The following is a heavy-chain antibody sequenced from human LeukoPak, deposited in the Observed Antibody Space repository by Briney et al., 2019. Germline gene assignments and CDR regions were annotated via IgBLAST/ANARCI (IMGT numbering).Heavy chain of an antibody. CDR2: IIPIFGTA. V-gene: IGHV1-69*05. D-gene: IGHD3-10*01. CDR1: GGTFSSYA. CDR3: ARNGGDGYGSGSYYSTFGY. J-gene: IGHJ4*02. Sequence: GASVKVSCKASGGTFSSYAISWVRQAPGRGLEWMGGIIPIFGTANYAQKFQGRVTITTDESTSTAYMELSSLRSEDTAVYYCARNGGDGYGSGSYYSTFGYWGQGTLVTVSS.